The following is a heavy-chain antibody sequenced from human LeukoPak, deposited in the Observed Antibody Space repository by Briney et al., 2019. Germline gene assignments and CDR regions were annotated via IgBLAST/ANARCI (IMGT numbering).Heavy chain of an antibody. CDR1: GYIFTSCS. J-gene: IGHJ3*02. D-gene: IGHD3-22*01. CDR2: IYPGDSDT. Sequence: GESLKISCKGSGYIFTSCSIGWVRQMPGKGLEWTGIIYPGDSDTRYSPSFQGQVTISADKSISTAYLQWSSLKASDTAMYYCARLTVRGYYDSSGYPSDAFDIWGQGTMVTVSS. V-gene: IGHV5-51*01. CDR3: ARLTVRGYYDSSGYPSDAFDI.